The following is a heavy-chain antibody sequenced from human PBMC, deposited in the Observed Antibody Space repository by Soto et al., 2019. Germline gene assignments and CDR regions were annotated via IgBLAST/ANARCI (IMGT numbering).Heavy chain of an antibody. CDR3: DRLDKAENTKVGSWYFFDY. D-gene: IGHD1-1*01. V-gene: IGHV4-31*03. CDR2: IYYSGRT. J-gene: IGHJ4*02. Sequence: SETLSLTCSVSGGSISSGGYFYSWIRQHPGQGLEWIGSIYYSGRTYYNASLQSRLSMSVDTSKNHFSLKLTSVTAADTAVYFCDRLDKAENTKVGSWYFFDYWGQGVMVTVSS. CDR1: GGSISSGGYF.